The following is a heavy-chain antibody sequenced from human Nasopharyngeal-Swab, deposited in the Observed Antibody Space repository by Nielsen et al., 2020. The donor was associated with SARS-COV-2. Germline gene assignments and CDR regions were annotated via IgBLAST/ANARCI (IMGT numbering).Heavy chain of an antibody. D-gene: IGHD3-22*01. J-gene: IGHJ3*01. CDR3: ASGGYYDTTGYFLDF. CDR2: ISAHTGKT. V-gene: IGHV1-18*04. Sequence: ASVKVSCKASGYTFTSYGINWVRQAPGQGLEWMGWISAHTGKTKYEQGLQGRVTMTTDTSTSTAYMELRSLRSDDTAMYYCASGGYYDTTGYFLDFWGQGTMVTVSS. CDR1: GYTFTSYG.